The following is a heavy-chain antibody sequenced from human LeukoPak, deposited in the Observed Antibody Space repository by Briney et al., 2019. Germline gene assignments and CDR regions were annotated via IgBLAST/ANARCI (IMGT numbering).Heavy chain of an antibody. J-gene: IGHJ4*02. V-gene: IGHV4-4*07. CDR3: ARGQYSSNFDY. D-gene: IGHD6-13*01. CDR1: GGSISNYY. CDR2: IYTSGSI. Sequence: SETLSLTCTVSGGSISNYYWSWIRQPAGKGLEWIGRIYTSGSINYNPSLKSRVTMSVDTSKNQFSLKLSSVTAADTAVYYCARGQYSSNFDYWGQGTLVTVSS.